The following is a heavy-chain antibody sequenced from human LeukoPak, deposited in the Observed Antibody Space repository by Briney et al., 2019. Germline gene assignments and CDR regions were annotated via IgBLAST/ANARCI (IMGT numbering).Heavy chain of an antibody. CDR2: ISAYNGNT. Sequence: ASVMVSCKASGYTFTSYGISWVRQAPGQGLEWMGWISAYNGNTNYAQKLQGRVTMTTDTSTSTAYMELRSLRSDDTAVYYCARTYYYDSSGSHFQHWGQGTLVTVSS. CDR3: ARTYYYDSSGSHFQH. D-gene: IGHD3-22*01. V-gene: IGHV1-18*01. CDR1: GYTFTSYG. J-gene: IGHJ1*01.